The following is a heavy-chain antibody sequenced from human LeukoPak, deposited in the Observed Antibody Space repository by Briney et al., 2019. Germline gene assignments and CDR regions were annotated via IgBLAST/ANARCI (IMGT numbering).Heavy chain of an antibody. D-gene: IGHD6-19*01. CDR2: ISGSGGST. CDR1: GFTFSSYS. V-gene: IGHV3-23*01. CDR3: AKDQLVAVAGTTDY. Sequence: GSLRLSCAVSGFTFSSYSMNWVRQAPGKGLEWVSAISGSGGSTYYADSVKGRFTISRDNSKNTLYLQMNSLRAEDTAVYYCAKDQLVAVAGTTDYWGQGTLVTVSS. J-gene: IGHJ4*02.